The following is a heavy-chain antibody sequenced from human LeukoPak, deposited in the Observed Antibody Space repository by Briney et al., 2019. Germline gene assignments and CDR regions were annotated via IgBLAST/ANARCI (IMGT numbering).Heavy chain of an antibody. D-gene: IGHD2-21*02. CDR3: ARGGRLAYCGGDCYSFSI. J-gene: IGHJ4*02. CDR1: GGSLTGYY. CDR2: INHSGST. V-gene: IGHV4-34*01. Sequence: SETLSPTCAVYGGSLTGYYWSWIRQPPRKGLEWNGEINHSGSTNYNPSLKSRVTISVDTSKNQFSLNLSSVTAADTAVYYCARGGRLAYCGGDCYSFSIWGQGTLVTVSS.